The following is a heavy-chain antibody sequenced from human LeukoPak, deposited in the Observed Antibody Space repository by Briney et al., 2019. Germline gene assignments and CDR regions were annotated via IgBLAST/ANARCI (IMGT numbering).Heavy chain of an antibody. D-gene: IGHD3-3*01. CDR1: GGSISSGGYY. Sequence: SQTLSLTCTVSGGSISSGGYYWSWIRQHPGKGLEWIGYIYYSGSTNYNPSLKSRVTISVDTSKNQFSLKLSSVTAADTAVYYCARHSPPNYDFWSGYSQVYGMDVWGQGTTVTVSS. V-gene: IGHV4-31*03. CDR3: ARHSPPNYDFWSGYSQVYGMDV. J-gene: IGHJ6*02. CDR2: IYYSGST.